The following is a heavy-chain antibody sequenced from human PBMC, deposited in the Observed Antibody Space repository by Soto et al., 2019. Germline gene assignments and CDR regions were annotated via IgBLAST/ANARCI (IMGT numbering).Heavy chain of an antibody. J-gene: IGHJ6*03. CDR2: IYSGGST. CDR3: ARYVYGWSRYCTNGVCYQDGDYYYYMDV. Sequence: PGGSLRLSCAASGFTVSSNCMSWVRQAPGKGLEWVSVIYSGGSTYYADSVKGRFTISRHNSKNTLYLQMNSLRAEDTAVYYCARYVYGWSRYCTNGVCYQDGDYYYYMDVWGKGTTVTVSS. CDR1: GFTVSSNC. D-gene: IGHD2-8*01. V-gene: IGHV3-53*04.